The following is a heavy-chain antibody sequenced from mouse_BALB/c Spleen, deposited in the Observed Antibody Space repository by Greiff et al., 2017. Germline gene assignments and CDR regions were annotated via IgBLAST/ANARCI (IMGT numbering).Heavy chain of an antibody. CDR2: IDPANGNT. CDR1: GFNIKDTY. Sequence: VQLQQSGAELVKPGASVKLSCTASGFNIKDTYMHWVKQRPEQGLEWIGRIDPANGNTKYDPKFQGKATITADTSSNTAYLQLSSLTSEDTAVYYCASYWDEAGFAYWGQGTLVTVSA. J-gene: IGHJ3*01. CDR3: ASYWDEAGFAY. D-gene: IGHD4-1*01. V-gene: IGHV14-3*02.